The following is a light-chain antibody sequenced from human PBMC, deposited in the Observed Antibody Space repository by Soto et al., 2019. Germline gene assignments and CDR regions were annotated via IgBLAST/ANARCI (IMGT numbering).Light chain of an antibody. CDR1: SSDVGGYNY. Sequence: QSALTQPASVSGSPAQSITISCTGTSSDVGGYNYVSWYQQHPGKAPKLMIYEVSNRPSGVSNRFSGSKSGNTASLTISGLQAEDEAEYYCSSYTCSSTPYLVFGGGTKLTVL. CDR3: SSYTCSSTPYLV. V-gene: IGLV2-14*01. CDR2: EVS. J-gene: IGLJ2*01.